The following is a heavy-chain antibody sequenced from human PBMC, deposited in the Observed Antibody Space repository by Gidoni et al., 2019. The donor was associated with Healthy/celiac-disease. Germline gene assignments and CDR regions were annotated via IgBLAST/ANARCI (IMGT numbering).Heavy chain of an antibody. CDR3: ARDVLGSGSYYSLRDAFDI. D-gene: IGHD3-10*02. CDR1: GGSISSGGYY. J-gene: IGHJ3*02. Sequence: QVQLQESGPGLVKPLQTLSLTCTVSGGSISSGGYYWRWIRQHPGKGLEWLGYIYYSGSTYYNPSLKSRVTISVDTSKNQFSLKLSSVTAADTAVYYCARDVLGSGSYYSLRDAFDIWGQGTMVTVSS. CDR2: IYYSGST. V-gene: IGHV4-31*03.